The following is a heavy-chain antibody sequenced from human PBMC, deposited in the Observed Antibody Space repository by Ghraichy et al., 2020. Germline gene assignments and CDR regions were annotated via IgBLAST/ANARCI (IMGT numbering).Heavy chain of an antibody. CDR3: ARGKVILWFGEFFY. J-gene: IGHJ4*02. CDR1: GYTFTTYA. D-gene: IGHD3-10*01. Sequence: ASVKVSCKASGYTFTTYAINWVRQAPGQGLERMGWINTNTGNPTYAQGFTGRFVFSLDTSVSTAYLQISSLKAEDTAVYYCARGKVILWFGEFFYWGQGTLVTVSS. V-gene: IGHV7-4-1*02. CDR2: INTNTGNP.